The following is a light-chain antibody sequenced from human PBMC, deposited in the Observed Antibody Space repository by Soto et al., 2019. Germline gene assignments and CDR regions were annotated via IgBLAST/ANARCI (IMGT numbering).Light chain of an antibody. CDR1: QSVNSN. V-gene: IGKV3-15*01. CDR3: QHRMNRPLT. Sequence: EMVMTQSPAILSVSPGESAALSCRASQSVNSNYLAWYQQHPGQPPRLLIYGISTRATRIPARFSGSGSGTEFTLTISSLEPEDFAVYYCQHRMNRPLTFGQGTRLEIK. CDR2: GIS. J-gene: IGKJ5*01.